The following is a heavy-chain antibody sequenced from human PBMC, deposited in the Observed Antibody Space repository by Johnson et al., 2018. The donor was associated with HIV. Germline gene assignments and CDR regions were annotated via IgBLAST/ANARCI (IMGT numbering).Heavy chain of an antibody. D-gene: IGHD6-19*01. CDR3: AKGGSAVAVAFDI. CDR2: ISHDGSDK. V-gene: IGHV3-30*04. J-gene: IGHJ3*02. CDR1: GFTFSSYA. Sequence: QVHLVESGGGVVQPGGSLRLSCAASGFTFSSYAMHWVRQAPGKGLEWVAVISHDGSDKSYADSVKGRFTISRDSSENTLFLQMNSLRAEDMAVYHCAKGGSAVAVAFDIWGQGTMVTVSS.